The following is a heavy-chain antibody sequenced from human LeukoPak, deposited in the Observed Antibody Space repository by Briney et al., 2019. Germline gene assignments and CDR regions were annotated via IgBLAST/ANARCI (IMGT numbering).Heavy chain of an antibody. CDR2: VSGSGGST. V-gene: IGHV3-23*01. Sequence: GGSLRLSCAASGFTFSSYAMSWVRQAPGKGLEGVSAVSGSGGSTYYADSVKGRSTISRDNSKDTLYLQMNSLRAEDTAVYYCAKGEYYYDSSGWYFQHWGQGTLVT. CDR3: AKGEYYYDSSGWYFQH. D-gene: IGHD3-22*01. J-gene: IGHJ1*01. CDR1: GFTFSSYA.